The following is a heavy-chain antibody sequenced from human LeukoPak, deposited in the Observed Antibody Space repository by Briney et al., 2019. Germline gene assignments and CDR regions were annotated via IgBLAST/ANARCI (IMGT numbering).Heavy chain of an antibody. CDR2: ISWNSGSI. CDR1: GFTFDDYA. Sequence: GGSLRLSCAASGFTFDDYAMHWVRQAPGKGLEWVSGISWNSGSIGYADSVKGRFTISRDNAKNSLYLQMNSLRGEDMALYYCAKGLVGSSIADFFDYWGQEILVTVSS. V-gene: IGHV3-9*03. D-gene: IGHD6-6*01. CDR3: AKGLVGSSIADFFDY. J-gene: IGHJ4*02.